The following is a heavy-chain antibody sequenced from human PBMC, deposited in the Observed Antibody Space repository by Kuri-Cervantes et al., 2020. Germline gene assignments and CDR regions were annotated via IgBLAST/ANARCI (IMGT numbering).Heavy chain of an antibody. Sequence: SETLSLTCAVSGGSISSSNWWSWVRQPPGKGLEWIGKFYQSGSTNYNPSLKSRVTISVDKSKNQFSLKLSSVTAADTAVYYCARGASGHYYDSTRPGTDVWGQGTTVTVSS. CDR3: ARGASGHYYDSTRPGTDV. J-gene: IGHJ6*02. CDR1: GGSISSSNW. CDR2: FYQSGST. D-gene: IGHD3-22*01. V-gene: IGHV4-4*02.